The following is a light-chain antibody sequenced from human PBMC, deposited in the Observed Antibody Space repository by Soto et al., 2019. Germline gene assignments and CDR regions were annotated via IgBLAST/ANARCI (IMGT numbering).Light chain of an antibody. J-gene: IGKJ1*01. Sequence: DIQMTQSPSTLSASVGDRVTITCRASQSINSWLAWYQQKPGKAPKVLIYDASSLESGVPSRFSGSGSGTDFILTISSLQPDDFATYYCQYYSAVWAFGQGTKVDI. CDR1: QSINSW. CDR3: QYYSAVWA. V-gene: IGKV1-5*01. CDR2: DAS.